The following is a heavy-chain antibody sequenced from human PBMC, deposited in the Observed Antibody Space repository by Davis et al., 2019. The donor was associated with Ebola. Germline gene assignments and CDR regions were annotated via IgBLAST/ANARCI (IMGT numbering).Heavy chain of an antibody. CDR1: GFTFSSYD. D-gene: IGHD4-17*01. V-gene: IGHV3-33*08. J-gene: IGHJ6*02. CDR2: IWYDGSNK. CDR3: ASFILSTVTDLYYYYYGMDV. Sequence: PGGSLRLSCAASGFTFSSYDMHWVRQAPGKGLEWVAVIWYDGSNKYYADSVKGRFTISRDNSKNTLYLQMNSLRAEDTAVYYCASFILSTVTDLYYYYYGMDVWGQGTTVTVSS.